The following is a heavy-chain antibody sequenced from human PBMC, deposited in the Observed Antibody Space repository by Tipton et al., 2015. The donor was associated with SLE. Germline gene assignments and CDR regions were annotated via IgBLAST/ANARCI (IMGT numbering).Heavy chain of an antibody. Sequence: SLRLSCEASGFTFSDYYMSWIRHAPGKGLEWLSHISGGEDTIYYADSVRGRFTISRDNAKNSLYLQMSSLRAEDTAVYYCARDPYSSSWYRYYYMDVWGKGTTVTVSS. J-gene: IGHJ6*03. D-gene: IGHD6-13*01. CDR2: ISGGEDTI. V-gene: IGHV3-11*01. CDR1: GFTFSDYY. CDR3: ARDPYSSSWYRYYYMDV.